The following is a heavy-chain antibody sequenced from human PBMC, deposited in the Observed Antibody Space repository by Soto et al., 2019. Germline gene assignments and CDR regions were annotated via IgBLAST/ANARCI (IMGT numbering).Heavy chain of an antibody. V-gene: IGHV1-8*01. Sequence: ASVKVSCKASGYTFTSYDINWVRQATGQGLEWMGWMNPNSGNTGYAQKFQGRVTMTRNTSISTAYMELSSLRSEDTAVYYCARFGYHVLRFLEWLSPYGMDVWGQGTTVTVSS. J-gene: IGHJ6*02. CDR3: ARFGYHVLRFLEWLSPYGMDV. CDR1: GYTFTSYD. CDR2: MNPNSGNT. D-gene: IGHD3-3*01.